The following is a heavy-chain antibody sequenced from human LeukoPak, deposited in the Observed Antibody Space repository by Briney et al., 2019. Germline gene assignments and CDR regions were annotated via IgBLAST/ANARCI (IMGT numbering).Heavy chain of an antibody. J-gene: IGHJ4*02. CDR2: IIPIFGTA. CDR1: GGTFSSYA. Sequence: ASVKVSCKASGGTFSSYAISWVRQAPGQGLEWMGGIIPIFGTANYAQKFQGRVTITADESTSTAYMELSSLGSEDTAVYYCAKGYYYDNSGESYFDYWGQGTLVTVSS. D-gene: IGHD3-22*01. V-gene: IGHV1-69*13. CDR3: AKGYYYDNSGESYFDY.